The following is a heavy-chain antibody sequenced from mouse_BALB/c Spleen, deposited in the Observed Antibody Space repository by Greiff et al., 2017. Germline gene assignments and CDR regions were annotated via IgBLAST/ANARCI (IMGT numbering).Heavy chain of an antibody. J-gene: IGHJ2*01. CDR1: GFTFNTYA. V-gene: IGHV10-1*02. CDR2: IRSKSNNYAT. D-gene: IGHD1-1*01. Sequence: EVMLVESGGGLVQPKGSLKLSCAASGFTFNTYAMNWVRQAPGKGLEWVARIRSKSNNYATYYADSVKDRFTISRDDSQSMLYLQMNNLKTEDTAMYYCVRQGLLREGYFDYWGQGTTLTVSS. CDR3: VRQGLLREGYFDY.